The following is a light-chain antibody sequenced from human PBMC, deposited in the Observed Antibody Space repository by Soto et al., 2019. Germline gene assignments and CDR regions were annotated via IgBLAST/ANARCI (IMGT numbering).Light chain of an antibody. V-gene: IGLV2-14*01. Sequence: QSVLTQPASVSGSPGQSITISCTGTSSDVGGYNYFSWYQQHPGKAPKLMIYDVSNRPSGVSNRFSGSKSGNTASLTISGLQAEDEADYYCSSYTSSSTLNYVFGTGTKVTVL. CDR1: SSDVGGYNY. J-gene: IGLJ1*01. CDR3: SSYTSSSTLNYV. CDR2: DVS.